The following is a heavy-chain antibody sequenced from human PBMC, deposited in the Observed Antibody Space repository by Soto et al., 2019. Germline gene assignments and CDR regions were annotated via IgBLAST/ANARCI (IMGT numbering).Heavy chain of an antibody. V-gene: IGHV4-59*08. Sequence: SETLSLTCTVSGGSISSYYWSWIRQPPGKGLEWIGYIYYSGSTNYNPSLKSRVTISVDTSKNQLSLKLSSVIAADSAVYYCAINADVWGQGTTVTVSS. J-gene: IGHJ6*02. CDR3: AINADV. CDR1: GGSISSYY. CDR2: IYYSGST.